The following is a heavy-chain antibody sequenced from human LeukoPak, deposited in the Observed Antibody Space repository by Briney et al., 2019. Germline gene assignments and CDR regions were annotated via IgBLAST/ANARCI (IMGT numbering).Heavy chain of an antibody. CDR1: GCTFTSYY. Sequence: GASVTVSCTASGCTFTSYYMHWVRQAPGQGLEWMGIINPSGGSTSYAQKFQGRVTMTRDTSTSTVYMELSSLRSEDTAVYYCARVVRWGSGFDYWGQGTLVTVSS. CDR2: INPSGGST. J-gene: IGHJ4*02. V-gene: IGHV1-46*01. CDR3: ARVVRWGSGFDY. D-gene: IGHD6-19*01.